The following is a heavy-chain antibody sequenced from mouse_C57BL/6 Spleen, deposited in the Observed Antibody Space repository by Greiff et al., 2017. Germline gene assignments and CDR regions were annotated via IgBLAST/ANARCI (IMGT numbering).Heavy chain of an antibody. D-gene: IGHD2-2*01. Sequence: EVKLQESGPGLVKPSQSLSLTCSVTGYSITSGYYWNWIRQFPGNKLEWMGYISYDGSNNYNPSLKNRITITRDTSKNQFFLKLNSVTTEDTATYYCARGGMVTTWDFDYWGQGTTLTVSS. V-gene: IGHV3-6*01. J-gene: IGHJ2*01. CDR1: GYSITSGYY. CDR2: ISYDGSN. CDR3: ARGGMVTTWDFDY.